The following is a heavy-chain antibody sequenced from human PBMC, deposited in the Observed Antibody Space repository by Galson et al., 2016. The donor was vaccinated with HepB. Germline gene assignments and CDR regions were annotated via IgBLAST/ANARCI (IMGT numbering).Heavy chain of an antibody. Sequence: LRLSCAVSGFTFNTYSMNWVRQAPGKGLEWLSYISSSGDTKYYEDSLKGRFTISRDNARNSLYLQMNSLRAEDTAVYYCAVDPDAIYYYDSSGMGYWGQGTRVTVSS. V-gene: IGHV3-48*04. CDR2: ISSSGDTK. D-gene: IGHD3-22*01. CDR3: AVDPDAIYYYDSSGMGY. CDR1: GFTFNTYS. J-gene: IGHJ4*02.